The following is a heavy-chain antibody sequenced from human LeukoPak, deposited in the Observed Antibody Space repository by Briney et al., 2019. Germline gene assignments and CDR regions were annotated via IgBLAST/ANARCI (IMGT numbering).Heavy chain of an antibody. Sequence: PSETLSLTCTVSGGSISSSSYYWGWIRQPPGKGLEWIGSIYYSGSTYYNPSLKSRVTISVDTSKNQFSLKLSSVTAADTAVYYCARQHYSSSWGYYYYYMDVWGKGTTVTVFS. D-gene: IGHD6-13*01. V-gene: IGHV4-39*01. CDR2: IYYSGST. CDR1: GGSISSSSYY. J-gene: IGHJ6*03. CDR3: ARQHYSSSWGYYYYYMDV.